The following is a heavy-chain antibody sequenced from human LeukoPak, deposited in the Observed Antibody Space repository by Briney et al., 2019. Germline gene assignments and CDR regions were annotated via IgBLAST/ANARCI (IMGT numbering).Heavy chain of an antibody. V-gene: IGHV3-48*03. CDR3: ARVTAGIDY. Sequence: GGSLRPSCAASGFTFSSYEMNWVRQAPGKGLEWVSYISSSGSTIYYADSVKGRFTISRDNAKNSLYLQMNSLRAEDTAVYYCARVTAGIDYWGQGTLVTVSS. CDR2: ISSSGSTI. J-gene: IGHJ4*02. CDR1: GFTFSSYE.